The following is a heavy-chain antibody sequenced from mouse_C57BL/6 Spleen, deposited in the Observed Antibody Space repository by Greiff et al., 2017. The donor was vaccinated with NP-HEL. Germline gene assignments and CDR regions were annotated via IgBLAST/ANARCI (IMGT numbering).Heavy chain of an antibody. CDR3: ARGGNYADYFDY. CDR2: INPNNGGT. V-gene: IGHV1-26*01. Sequence: EVQLQQSGPELVKPGASVKISCKASGYTFTDYYMNWVKQSHGKSLEWIGDINPNNGGTSYNQKFKGKATLTVDKSSSTAYMELRSLTSEDSAVYYCARGGNYADYFDYWGQGTTLTVSS. D-gene: IGHD2-1*01. J-gene: IGHJ2*01. CDR1: GYTFTDYY.